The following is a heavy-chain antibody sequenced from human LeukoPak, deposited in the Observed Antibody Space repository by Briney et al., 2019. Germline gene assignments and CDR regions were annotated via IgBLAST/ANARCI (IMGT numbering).Heavy chain of an antibody. D-gene: IGHD2-2*01. Sequence: QPGRSLRPSCAASGFTFSNYAMHGVRQAPGKGLAWVAVISYDGSNKYYADSVKGRFTISRDNSKNTLFLQMNSLRAEGTAVYYCASADNYCSSTSCSLRGGVDYWGQGTLVTVSS. CDR2: ISYDGSNK. CDR1: GFTFSNYA. J-gene: IGHJ4*02. CDR3: ASADNYCSSTSCSLRGGVDY. V-gene: IGHV3-30-3*01.